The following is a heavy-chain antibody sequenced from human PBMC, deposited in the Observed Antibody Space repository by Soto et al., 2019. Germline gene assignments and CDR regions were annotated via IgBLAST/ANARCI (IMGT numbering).Heavy chain of an antibody. CDR1: GGSFSGYY. Sequence: QVQLQQRGAGLLKPSETLSLTCAVYGGSFSGYYWTWIRKPPGKELEWIGEISHSGGTNYKSSLKSRVPKSVDSRKNQISRILSAVTAAATGVCYCARDGQYYHFWSGSQHEGPYGMDVWGQGTTVTVSS. J-gene: IGHJ6*02. D-gene: IGHD3-3*02. V-gene: IGHV4-34*02. CDR3: ARDGQYYHFWSGSQHEGPYGMDV. CDR2: ISHSGGT.